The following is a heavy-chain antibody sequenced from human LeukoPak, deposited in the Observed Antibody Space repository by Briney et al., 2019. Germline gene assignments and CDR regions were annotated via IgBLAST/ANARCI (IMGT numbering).Heavy chain of an antibody. D-gene: IGHD6-13*01. V-gene: IGHV4-39*01. CDR1: GDSITSTSYY. J-gene: IGHJ4*02. Sequence: PSETLSLTCTVSGDSITSTSYYWGWIRQPPGKGLEWIESVHYSVDTYYNPSVKSLVTISVDTSKNQISLKLTSVTAADTAVYYCARLTALGTANDYWGQGTLVTVSS. CDR2: VHYSVDT. CDR3: ARLTALGTANDY.